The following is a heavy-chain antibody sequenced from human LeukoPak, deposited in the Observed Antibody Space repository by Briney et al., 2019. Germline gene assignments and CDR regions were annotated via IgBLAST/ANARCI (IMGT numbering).Heavy chain of an antibody. V-gene: IGHV1-69*04. J-gene: IGHJ4*02. D-gene: IGHD2-2*02. CDR2: IIPILGIA. CDR1: GGTFSSYA. CDR3: ARAVSYCSSTSCYTQYYFDY. Sequence: SVKVSCKASGGTFSSYAISWVRQAPGQGLEWMGRIIPILGIANYAQKFQGRVTITADKSTSTAYMELSSLRSEDTAVYYCARAVSYCSSTSCYTQYYFDYWGQGTLVTVSS.